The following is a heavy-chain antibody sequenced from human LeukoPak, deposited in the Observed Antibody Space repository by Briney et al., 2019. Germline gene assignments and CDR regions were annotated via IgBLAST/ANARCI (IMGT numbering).Heavy chain of an antibody. D-gene: IGHD2-2*01. V-gene: IGHV1-2*02. J-gene: IGHJ4*02. CDR1: GYTFTGYY. CDR3: ARGRGTTSSNFDY. Sequence: GASVKVSCKASGYTFTGYYMHWVRQAPGRGLEWMGWINPNNGGTNYAQKFQGRVTMTRDTSISTAYMELSRLTSDDTAVYYCARGRGTTSSNFDYWGQGTLVTVSS. CDR2: INPNNGGT.